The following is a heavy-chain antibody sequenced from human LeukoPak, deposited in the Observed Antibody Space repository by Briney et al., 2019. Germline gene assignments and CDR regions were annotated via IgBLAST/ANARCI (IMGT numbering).Heavy chain of an antibody. Sequence: GGSLRLSCAASGFTFSSYEMNWVRQAPGKGLEWVSYISSSGSTIYYADSVKGRFTISRDNSKNTLYLQMNSLRAEDTAVYYCARLWFGELLGVGDAFDIWGQGTMVTVSS. V-gene: IGHV3-48*03. J-gene: IGHJ3*02. D-gene: IGHD3-10*01. CDR1: GFTFSSYE. CDR2: ISSSGSTI. CDR3: ARLWFGELLGVGDAFDI.